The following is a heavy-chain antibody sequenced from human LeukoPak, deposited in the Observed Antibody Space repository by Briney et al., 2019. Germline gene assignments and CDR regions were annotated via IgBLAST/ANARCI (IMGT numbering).Heavy chain of an antibody. D-gene: IGHD5-12*01. CDR2: ISYDGSNK. CDR3: AKAHLAHMVATTPDY. Sequence: GGSLRLSCAASGFTFSSYGMHWVRQAPGKGLEWVAVISYDGSNKYYADSVKGRFTISRDNSKNTLYLQMNSLRAEDTAVYYCAKAHLAHMVATTPDYWGQGTLVTVSS. V-gene: IGHV3-30*18. J-gene: IGHJ4*02. CDR1: GFTFSSYG.